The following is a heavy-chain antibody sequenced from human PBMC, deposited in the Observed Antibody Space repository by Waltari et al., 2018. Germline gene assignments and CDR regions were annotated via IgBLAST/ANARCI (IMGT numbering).Heavy chain of an antibody. J-gene: IGHJ3*02. V-gene: IGHV3-21*01. CDR1: GFTFSRYT. D-gene: IGHD2-15*01. Sequence: EVQLVESGGGLVKPGGSLRLSCAASGFTFSRYTMNWVRQAPGKGLEWVSSGSSTGECINYADSVKGAVTIARDNAKNSLYVRMNSRRGEDTAVYYCAGMYCSAGSCYPTAYDIWVQGTMVSVSS. CDR3: AGMYCSAGSCYPTAYDI. CDR2: GSSTGECI.